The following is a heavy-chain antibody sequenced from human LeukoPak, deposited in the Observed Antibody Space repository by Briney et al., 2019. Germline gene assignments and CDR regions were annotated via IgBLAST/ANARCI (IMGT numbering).Heavy chain of an antibody. V-gene: IGHV3-23*01. D-gene: IGHD6-19*01. CDR2: ISDSGGNT. Sequence: GGSLRLSCAASGFTFSSYAMSWVRQAPGKGLEWVSAISDSGGNTYYADSVKGRFTISRDNSKNTLYLQMYSLRAEDTALYYCAKDLHSSGWYVAFDIWGQGTMVTVSS. CDR1: GFTFSSYA. J-gene: IGHJ3*02. CDR3: AKDLHSSGWYVAFDI.